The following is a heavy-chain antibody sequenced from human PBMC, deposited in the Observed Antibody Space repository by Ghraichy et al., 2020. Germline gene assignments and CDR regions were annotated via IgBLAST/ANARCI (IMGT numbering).Heavy chain of an antibody. Sequence: ETLSLTCTVSGGSISSYYWSWIRQPPGKGLEWIGYIYYSGSTNYNPSLKSRVTISVDTSKNQFSLKLSSVTAADTAVYYCASSRDGYNYILDYWGQGTLVTVSA. J-gene: IGHJ4*02. D-gene: IGHD5-24*01. CDR3: ASSRDGYNYILDY. V-gene: IGHV4-59*01. CDR1: GGSISSYY. CDR2: IYYSGST.